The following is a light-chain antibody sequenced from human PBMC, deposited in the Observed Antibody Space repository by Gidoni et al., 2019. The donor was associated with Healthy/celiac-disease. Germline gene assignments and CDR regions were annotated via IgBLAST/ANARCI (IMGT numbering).Light chain of an antibody. CDR2: GAS. CDR3: QQYNNWLPW. Sequence: IVMTQSPATLSVSPGERATLSCRASQSVSSNLAWYQQKPGQAPRLLIYGASTRATGIPARFSGSGSGTEFTLTISSLQSEDFAVYDCQQYNNWLPWFGQGTKVEIK. V-gene: IGKV3-15*01. J-gene: IGKJ1*01. CDR1: QSVSSN.